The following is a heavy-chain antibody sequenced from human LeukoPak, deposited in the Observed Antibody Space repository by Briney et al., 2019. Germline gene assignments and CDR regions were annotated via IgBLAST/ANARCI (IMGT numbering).Heavy chain of an antibody. J-gene: IGHJ4*02. CDR2: IYNSGSTKYN. CDR3: ARHTTGRALGDFDY. Sequence: SETLSLTCTVSGGSISGHYWSWLRQSPGKGLEWIAYIYNSGSTKYNNYNPSLKSRVIMSMDTSKNQLSLIVSSVTAADTAVYYCARHTTGRALGDFDYWGQGTLVTVSA. V-gene: IGHV4-59*08. CDR1: GGSISGHY. D-gene: IGHD2-8*01.